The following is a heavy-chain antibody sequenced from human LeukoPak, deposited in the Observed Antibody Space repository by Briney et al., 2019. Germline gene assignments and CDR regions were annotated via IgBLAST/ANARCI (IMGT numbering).Heavy chain of an antibody. V-gene: IGHV4-31*03. D-gene: IGHD2-2*02. CDR2: IYYSGST. CDR1: GGSISSGGYY. CDR3: ASTYCSSTSCYRGFGAFDI. Sequence: SQTLSLTCTVSGGSISSGGYYWSWIRQHPGKGLKRIGYIYYSGSTYYNPSLKSRVTISVDTSKNQFSLKLSSVTAADTAVYYCASTYCSSTSCYRGFGAFDIWGQGTMVTVSS. J-gene: IGHJ3*02.